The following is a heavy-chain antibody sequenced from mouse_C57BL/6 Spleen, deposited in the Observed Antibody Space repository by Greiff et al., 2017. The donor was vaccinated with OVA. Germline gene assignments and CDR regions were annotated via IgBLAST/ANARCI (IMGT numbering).Heavy chain of an antibody. CDR2: ISSGGDYI. Sequence: EVQVVESGEGLVKPGGSLKLSCAASGFTFSSYAMSWVRQTPEKRLEWVAYISSGGDYIYYADTVKGRFTISRDNARNTLYLQMISLKSEDTAMYYCTRDPLYYYGSSGDYYAMDYWGQGTSVTVSS. CDR1: GFTFSSYA. CDR3: TRDPLYYYGSSGDYYAMDY. J-gene: IGHJ4*01. D-gene: IGHD1-1*01. V-gene: IGHV5-9-1*02.